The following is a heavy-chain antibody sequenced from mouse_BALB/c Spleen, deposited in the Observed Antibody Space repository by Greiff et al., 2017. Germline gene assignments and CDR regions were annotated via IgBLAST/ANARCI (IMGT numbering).Heavy chain of an antibody. CDR3: ARWGWDVAY. CDR2: ISSGSSTI. D-gene: IGHD4-1*01. V-gene: IGHV5-17*02. Sequence: EVKLMESGGGLVQPGGSRKLSCAASGFTFSSFGMHWVRQAPEKGLEWVAYISSGSSTIYYADTVKGRFTISRDNPKNTLFLQMTSLRSEDTAMYYCARWGWDVAYWGQGTLVTVSA. J-gene: IGHJ3*01. CDR1: GFTFSSFG.